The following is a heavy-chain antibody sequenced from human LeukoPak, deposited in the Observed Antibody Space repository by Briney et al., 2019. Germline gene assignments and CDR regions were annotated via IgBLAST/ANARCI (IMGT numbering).Heavy chain of an antibody. CDR2: ISWNSGSI. CDR3: AKDRSGVIITYFDY. V-gene: IGHV3-9*01. CDR1: GFTFDDYA. D-gene: IGHD3-22*01. J-gene: IGHJ4*02. Sequence: SLRLSCAASGFTFDDYAMHWVRQAPGKGLEWVSGISWNSGSIGYADSVKGRFTISRDNAKNSLYLQMNSLRAEDTALHYCAKDRSGVIITYFDYWGQGNPGHRLL.